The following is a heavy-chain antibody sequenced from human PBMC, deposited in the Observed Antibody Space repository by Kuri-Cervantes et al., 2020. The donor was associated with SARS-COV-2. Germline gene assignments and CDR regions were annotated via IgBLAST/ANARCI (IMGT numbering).Heavy chain of an antibody. V-gene: IGHV3-30-3*01. CDR1: GFTFSSYA. D-gene: IGHD1-26*01. J-gene: IGHJ4*02. CDR2: ISYDGSNK. Sequence: GESLKISCAASGFTFSSYAMHWVRQAPGKGLEWVAVISYDGSNKYYADSVKGRFTISRDNSKNTLYLQMNSLRAEDTAVYYCARVPPPFYYSGSSRSFDYWGQGTLVTVSS. CDR3: ARVPPPFYYSGSSRSFDY.